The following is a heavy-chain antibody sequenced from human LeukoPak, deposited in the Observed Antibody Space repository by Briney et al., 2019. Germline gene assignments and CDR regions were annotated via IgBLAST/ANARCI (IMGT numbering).Heavy chain of an antibody. CDR1: GFTFSGYG. D-gene: IGHD6-25*01. Sequence: PGGSLRLSCAASGFTFSGYGMHWVRQAPGKGLEWVAVTSYDGSNKYYADSVKGRFTISRDNSKNTLYLQMNSLRAEDTAVYYCAKAPRIAAGPWNSKPDYYYGMDVWGQGTTVTVSS. CDR3: AKAPRIAAGPWNSKPDYYYGMDV. V-gene: IGHV3-30*18. CDR2: TSYDGSNK. J-gene: IGHJ6*02.